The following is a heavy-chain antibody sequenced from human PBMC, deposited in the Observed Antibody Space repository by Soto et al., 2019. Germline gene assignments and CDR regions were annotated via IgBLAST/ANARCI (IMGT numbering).Heavy chain of an antibody. CDR3: ARGRTSNWFDP. V-gene: IGHV4-31*11. Sequence: SETLSLTCAVSGCSISSGGFSWSWIRQPPGKGLEWIGYIYHSGSTYYNPSLKSRVTISVDTSKNQFSLKLSSVTAADTAVYYCARGRTSNWFDPWGQGTLVTVSS. J-gene: IGHJ5*02. CDR1: GCSISSGGFS. D-gene: IGHD2-2*01. CDR2: IYHSGST.